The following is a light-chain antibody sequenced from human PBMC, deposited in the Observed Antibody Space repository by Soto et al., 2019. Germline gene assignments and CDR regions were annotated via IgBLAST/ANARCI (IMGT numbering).Light chain of an antibody. V-gene: IGKV3D-20*02. Sequence: EFVLTQSPGTLSLSPGERATLSCRSSQTVRNNYLAWYQQKPGQAPRLMIYDASSRATGIPDRFSGSGSGTDFTLTISSLEPEDVAVYYCQQRSNWPWTLGQGTKVDIK. CDR1: QTVRNNY. J-gene: IGKJ1*01. CDR3: QQRSNWPWT. CDR2: DAS.